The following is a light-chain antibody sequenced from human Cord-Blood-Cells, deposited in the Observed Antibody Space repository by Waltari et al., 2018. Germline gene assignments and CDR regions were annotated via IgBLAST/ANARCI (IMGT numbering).Light chain of an antibody. Sequence: EFVLAQSPGTLSLSPGERATLSCRASQSVSSSNVAWYQQKPGQPPRLLIYSSSSRATGIPDRFSCSGSGTEFTLTIRRLGPEDVAVYYCQQYGSPPPYTFGQGTKLEIK. CDR3: QQYGSPPPYT. CDR2: SSS. CDR1: QSVSSSN. V-gene: IGKV3-20*01. J-gene: IGKJ2*01.